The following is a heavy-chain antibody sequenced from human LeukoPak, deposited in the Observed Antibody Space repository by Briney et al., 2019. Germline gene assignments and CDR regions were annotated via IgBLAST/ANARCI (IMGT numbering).Heavy chain of an antibody. CDR2: ISSSSSYI. Sequence: PGGSLRLSCAASGFTFSSYSMNWVRQAPGKGLEWVSSISSSSSYIYYADSVKGRFTISRDNAKNSLYLQMNSLRAEDTAVYYCARVEDYYDSSGYPSWGQGTLVTVSS. V-gene: IGHV3-21*01. CDR3: ARVEDYYDSSGYPS. CDR1: GFTFSSYS. J-gene: IGHJ5*02. D-gene: IGHD3-22*01.